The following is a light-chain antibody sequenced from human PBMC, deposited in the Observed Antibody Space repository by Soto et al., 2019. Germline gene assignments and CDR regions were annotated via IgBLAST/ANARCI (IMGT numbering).Light chain of an antibody. CDR3: QVWDGSSVRFV. J-gene: IGLJ1*01. Sequence: YELTQPPSVSVAPGQTATITCEGDNIRSKSVHCYQQKPGQAPVVVVYDDSDRPSVIPERFSGSNSGNTATLTISRVEAGDEADYYCQVWDGSSVRFVFGTGTKVTAL. V-gene: IGLV3-21*02. CDR1: NIRSKS. CDR2: DDS.